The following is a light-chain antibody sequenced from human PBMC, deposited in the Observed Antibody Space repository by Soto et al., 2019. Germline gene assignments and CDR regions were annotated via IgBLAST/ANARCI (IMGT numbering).Light chain of an antibody. CDR3: QQYNNWPFT. Sequence: EIVMTQSPATLSVSPGERATLSCRASQSVSSNLAWYQQKPGQAPRLLIYGASTRATGIAARFCGSGSGTEFTLTISSLQSEDFAVYYCQQYNNWPFTFGPGTKVDIK. J-gene: IGKJ3*01. V-gene: IGKV3-15*01. CDR2: GAS. CDR1: QSVSSN.